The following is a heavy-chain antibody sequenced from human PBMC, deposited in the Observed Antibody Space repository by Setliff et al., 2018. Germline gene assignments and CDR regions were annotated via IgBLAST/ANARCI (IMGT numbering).Heavy chain of an antibody. CDR1: GYTLTELS. J-gene: IGHJ4*02. Sequence: ASVKVSCKVSGYTLTELSRHWVRQAPGKGLEWMGGLDPEDGETIYAQKFQGRVTMTRDTSTNTVYMQLSSLRSEDTAVYYCARENMAKNFWGEHSDYWGQGTLVTVSS. D-gene: IGHD3-3*01. CDR3: ARENMAKNFWGEHSDY. CDR2: LDPEDGET. V-gene: IGHV1-24*01.